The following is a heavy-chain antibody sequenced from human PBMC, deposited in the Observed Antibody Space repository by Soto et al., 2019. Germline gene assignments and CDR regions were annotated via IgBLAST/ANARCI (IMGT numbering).Heavy chain of an antibody. CDR1: GFTFSSYG. CDR2: IWYDGSNK. V-gene: IGHV3-33*01. J-gene: IGHJ6*02. Sequence: GGSLRLSCAASGFTFSSYGMHWVRQAPGKGLEWVAVIWYDGSNKYYADSVKGRFTISRDNSKNTLYLQMNSLRAEDTAVYYCARDVRLAYSSGWYGGIYYYYGMDVWGQGTTVTVSS. CDR3: ARDVRLAYSSGWYGGIYYYYGMDV. D-gene: IGHD6-19*01.